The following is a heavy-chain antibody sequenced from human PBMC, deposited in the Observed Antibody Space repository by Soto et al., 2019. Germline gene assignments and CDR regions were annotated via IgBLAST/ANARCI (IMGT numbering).Heavy chain of an antibody. Sequence: PGGSLRLSCAASGFTFSSYAMSWVRQAPGKGLEWVSAISGGGGSTYYADSVKGRFTISRDNSKNTLYLQMNSLRAEDTAVYYCAKSRLQGLWPDAFDIWGQGTMVTVSS. CDR1: GFTFSSYA. V-gene: IGHV3-23*01. CDR2: ISGGGGST. J-gene: IGHJ3*02. CDR3: AKSRLQGLWPDAFDI. D-gene: IGHD6-25*01.